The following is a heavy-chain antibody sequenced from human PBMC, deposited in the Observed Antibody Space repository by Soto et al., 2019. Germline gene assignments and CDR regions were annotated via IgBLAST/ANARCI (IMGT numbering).Heavy chain of an antibody. Sequence: PSETLSLTCTVSGGSISSSSYYWGWIRQPPGKGLEWIGSIYYSGSTYYNPSLKSRVTISVDTSKNQFSLKLSSVTAADTAVYYCARQENSSGGYYYYYGTDVWGQGTTVTVSS. CDR2: IYYSGST. V-gene: IGHV4-39*01. D-gene: IGHD6-19*01. CDR3: ARQENSSGGYYYYYGTDV. J-gene: IGHJ6*02. CDR1: GGSISSSSYY.